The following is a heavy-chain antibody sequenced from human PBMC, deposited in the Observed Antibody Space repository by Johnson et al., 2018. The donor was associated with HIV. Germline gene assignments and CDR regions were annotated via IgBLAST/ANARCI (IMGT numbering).Heavy chain of an antibody. CDR1: GFTFSSYW. Sequence: VQLVESGGGVVKPGGSLRLYCAASGFTFSSYWMHWVRQVPGKGLEWVSGINWHGGSTGYADSVKGRFTISRDNTKNSVYLQMNSLRVEDTAFYYCARDGWEQRGETVGDGFDIWGQGTMVTVSS. CDR2: INWHGGST. V-gene: IGHV3-20*04. CDR3: ARDGWEQRGETVGDGFDI. J-gene: IGHJ3*02. D-gene: IGHD1-26*01.